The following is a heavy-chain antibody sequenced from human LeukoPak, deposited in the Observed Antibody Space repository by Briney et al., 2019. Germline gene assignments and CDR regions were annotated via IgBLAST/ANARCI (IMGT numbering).Heavy chain of an antibody. J-gene: IGHJ5*02. CDR2: ISIVSVYI. D-gene: IGHD5-18*01. V-gene: IGHV3-21*01. CDR3: ARSGRETDGYSYGLSNWLDP. CDR1: GYTFSSYS. Sequence: GGSLRLSCAASGYTFSSYSMNWVRQAPGKGLEWVSSISIVSVYIYYADSVKGRFTISRDNAKNSLNLQMNSLRAEDTAVYYCARSGRETDGYSYGLSNWLDPWGQGTLVTVSS.